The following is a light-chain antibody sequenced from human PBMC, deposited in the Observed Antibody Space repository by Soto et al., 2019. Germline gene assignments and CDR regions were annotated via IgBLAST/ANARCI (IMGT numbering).Light chain of an antibody. CDR2: EGS. J-gene: IGLJ2*01. Sequence: QSALTQPASVSGSPGQSITISCTGTSSDVGSYNLVSWYQQHPGKAPKLMIYEGSKRPSGVSNRFSGSKSGNTASLTISGLQAEDEADYYCCSYARSNNVVFGGGTKLTVL. V-gene: IGLV2-23*01. CDR1: SSDVGSYNL. CDR3: CSYARSNNVV.